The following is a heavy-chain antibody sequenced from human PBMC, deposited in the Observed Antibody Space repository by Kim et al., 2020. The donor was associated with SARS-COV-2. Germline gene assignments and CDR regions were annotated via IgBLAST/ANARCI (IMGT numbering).Heavy chain of an antibody. CDR2: IYYSGST. CDR1: GGSVSSGSYY. V-gene: IGHV4-61*01. CDR3: ARAPQTITMIGWFDP. J-gene: IGHJ5*02. D-gene: IGHD3-22*01. Sequence: SETLSLTCTVSGGSVSSGSYYWSWIRQPPGKGLEWIGYIYYSGSTNYNPSLKSRVTISVDTSKNQFSLKLSSVTAADTAVYYCARAPQTITMIGWFDPWGQGTLVTVSS.